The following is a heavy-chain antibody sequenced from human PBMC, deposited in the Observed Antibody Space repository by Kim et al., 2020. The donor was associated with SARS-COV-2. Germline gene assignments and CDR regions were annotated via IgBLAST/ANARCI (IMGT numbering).Heavy chain of an antibody. CDR2: IDGSDGTT. D-gene: IGHD2-21*01. CDR1: GFTFTGYA. V-gene: IGHV3-23*01. Sequence: GGSLRLSCTTSGFTFTGYAMSWVRQAPGNGLEWVSSIDGSDGTTYFVDSVKGRFTISRDNSKNTLYLQMSTLRADDTAVYYCVKGGWGSIWDHWGQGTLVTVAS. CDR3: VKGGWGSIWDH. J-gene: IGHJ4*02.